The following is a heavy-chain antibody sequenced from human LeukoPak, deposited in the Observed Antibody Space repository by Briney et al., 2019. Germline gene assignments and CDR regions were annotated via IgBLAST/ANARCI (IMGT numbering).Heavy chain of an antibody. CDR1: GFTFSSYA. V-gene: IGHV3-23*01. J-gene: IGHJ4*02. D-gene: IGHD1-20*01. CDR2: ISGSGGST. CDR3: AKCPYAVNWNLFDY. Sequence: GGSLRLSCAASGFTFSSYAMSWVRQAPGKGLEWVSAISGSGGSTSYADSVKGRFTISRDNSKNTLYLQMNSLRTEDTAVYYCAKCPYAVNWNLFDYWGQGTLVTVSS.